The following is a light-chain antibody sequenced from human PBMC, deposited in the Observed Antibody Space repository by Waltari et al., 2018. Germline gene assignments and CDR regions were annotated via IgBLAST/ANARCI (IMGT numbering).Light chain of an antibody. J-gene: IGLJ2*01. CDR2: DVN. V-gene: IGLV2-11*01. Sequence: QSALTRPRSVSGSPGKSVTISCTGTSSDVGGYIYVAWYQQHPGKAPKLMIYDVNKRPSGVPDRFSGSKSGNTASLTISGRQAEDEADFYCCSYAGSYILVFGGGTKLTVL. CDR3: CSYAGSYILV. CDR1: SSDVGGYIY.